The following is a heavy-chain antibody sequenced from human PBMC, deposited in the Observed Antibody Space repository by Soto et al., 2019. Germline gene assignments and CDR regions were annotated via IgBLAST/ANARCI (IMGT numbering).Heavy chain of an antibody. CDR3: ARVGQGRYYFDS. CDR2: ISPDGSRA. J-gene: IGHJ4*02. Sequence: VQLVESGGALVQPGGSLRLSCAGSGFTFSSYWMHWVRQTPGEGLVWVARISPDGSRASYADSVRGRFIISRDNAENTLHLQMNSLRAEDTAVYYCARVGQGRYYFDSWGQGTLVTVSS. CDR1: GFTFSSYW. V-gene: IGHV3-74*01.